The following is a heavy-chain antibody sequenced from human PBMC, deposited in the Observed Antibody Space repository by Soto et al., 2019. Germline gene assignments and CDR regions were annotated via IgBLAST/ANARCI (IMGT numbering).Heavy chain of an antibody. CDR3: GAQDYVAKGYHFET. D-gene: IGHD4-17*01. CDR2: INHSGST. J-gene: IGHJ4*02. V-gene: IGHV4-34*04. CDR1: GGSFSDYY. Sequence: SETLSLTCAVYGGSFSDYYWTWIRQPPGKGLEWIGEINHSGSTKNNPSLKSRATISVDTSKNQFSLKLRSVTAADTAVYYCGAQDYVAKGYHFETWGQGTMVTVSS.